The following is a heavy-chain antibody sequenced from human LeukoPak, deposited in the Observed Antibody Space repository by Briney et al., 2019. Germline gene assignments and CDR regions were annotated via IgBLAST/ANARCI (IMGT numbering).Heavy chain of an antibody. D-gene: IGHD6-19*01. CDR2: IHPSGTT. CDR3: ARETEVPGGRSWDF. J-gene: IGHJ4*02. CDR1: GGSISSYY. V-gene: IGHV4-4*07. Sequence: SETLSLTCTVSGGSISSYYWTWIRQPAGKGPEWIGRIHPSGTTNHNPSLKSRVIMSLDMSNNQFSLKVRSVTAADTAVYYCARETEVPGGRSWDFWGQGTLVTVSS.